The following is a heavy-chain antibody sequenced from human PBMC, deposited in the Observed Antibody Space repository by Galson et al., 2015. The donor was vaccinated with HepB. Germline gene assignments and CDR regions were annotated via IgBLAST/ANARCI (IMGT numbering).Heavy chain of an antibody. CDR2: INAGNGNT. D-gene: IGHD2-15*01. Sequence: SVKVSCKASGYTFSSYAIHWVRQAPGQRLEWMAWINAGNGNTKYSQKFQGRLTLTRDTSASTGYMELSSLRSEDTAVYYCARRGIDVVVVVETPDYYYYGMDVWGQGTTVTVSS. CDR1: GYTFSSYA. J-gene: IGHJ6*02. CDR3: ARRGIDVVVVVETPDYYYYGMDV. V-gene: IGHV1-3*01.